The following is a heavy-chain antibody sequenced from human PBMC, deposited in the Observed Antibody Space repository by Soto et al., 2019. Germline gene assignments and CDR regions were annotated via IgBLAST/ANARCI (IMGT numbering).Heavy chain of an antibody. Sequence: EVQLLESGGGLVRPGGSLRLSCAASGFTFSSYAMSWVRQAPGKGLEWVSTISGSDGRTYSTDSVKGRFTISRDNSRNTAYLQMNSLRFEDTAVYYCATGVSQYTPLARFEYWGLGPLVTVSS. J-gene: IGHJ4*02. CDR2: ISGSDGRT. CDR3: ATGVSQYTPLARFEY. CDR1: GFTFSSYA. D-gene: IGHD5-18*01. V-gene: IGHV3-23*01.